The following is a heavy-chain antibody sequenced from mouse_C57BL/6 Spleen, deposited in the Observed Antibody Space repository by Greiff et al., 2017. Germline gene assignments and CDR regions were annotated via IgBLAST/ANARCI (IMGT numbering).Heavy chain of an antibody. CDR1: GYSITSGYY. V-gene: IGHV3-6*01. CDR3: ARGDSLDY. Sequence: EVQLQQSGPGLVKPSQSLSLTCSVTGYSITSGYYWNWIRQFPGNKLEWMGYISYDGSNNYNPSLKNRISITRDTSKNQLFRKINSETTEDTSTCYCARGDSLDYWGQGTTLTVSS. CDR2: ISYDGSN. J-gene: IGHJ2*01.